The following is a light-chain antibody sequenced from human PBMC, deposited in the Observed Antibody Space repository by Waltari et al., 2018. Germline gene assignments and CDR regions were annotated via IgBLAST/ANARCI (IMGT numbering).Light chain of an antibody. CDR1: SSNIGNNY. J-gene: IGLJ3*02. Sequence: QSVLTQPPSVSAAPGQKVTISCSGSSSNIGNNYVSWYQQLPGTAPKLLMYDNNKRPLGIPDRFSGSKSGTSATLGSTGLQTGDEADYYCGTWDSSLSAWVFGGGTKLTVL. CDR2: DNN. CDR3: GTWDSSLSAWV. V-gene: IGLV1-51*01.